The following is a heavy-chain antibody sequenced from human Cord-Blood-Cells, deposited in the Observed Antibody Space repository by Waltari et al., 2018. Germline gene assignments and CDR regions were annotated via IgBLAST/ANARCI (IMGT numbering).Heavy chain of an antibody. V-gene: IGHV1-24*01. CDR2: FDPEDGET. D-gene: IGHD4-17*01. J-gene: IGHJ3*02. CDR3: ATAPPRGGDYGDAFDI. CDR1: GTALTHLS. Sequence: QVQLVQSGAEVKKPGASVKASCKVSGTALTHLSFHRTRPAPGKGLEWMGGFDPEDGETIYAQKFQGRVTMTEDTSTDTAYMELSSLRSEDTAVYYCATAPPRGGDYGDAFDIWGQGTMVTVSS.